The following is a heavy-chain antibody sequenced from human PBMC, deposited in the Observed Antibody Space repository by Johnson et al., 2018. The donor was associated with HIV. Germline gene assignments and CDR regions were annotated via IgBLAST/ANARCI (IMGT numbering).Heavy chain of an antibody. CDR2: ISSDGTNT. D-gene: IGHD2-21*02. Sequence: VQLLESGGGLVQPGGSLRLSCAASGFTFSSNAIHWVRQAPGKGLEWVAVISSDGTNTYYTDSVKGRFTISRDNTKNTVSLQMIILRPKDTGVYYCASGVTPRAPLRIWGQGTMVTVSS. CDR1: GFTFSSNA. J-gene: IGHJ3*02. CDR3: ASGVTPRAPLRI. V-gene: IGHV3-30*04.